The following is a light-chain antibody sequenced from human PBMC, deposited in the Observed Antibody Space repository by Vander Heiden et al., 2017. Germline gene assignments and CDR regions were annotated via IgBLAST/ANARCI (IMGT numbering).Light chain of an antibody. V-gene: IGKV1-5*03. CDR3: QQGNCYPVT. CDR1: QSSSSW. CDR2: KAS. Sequence: DIQMTQSPSNLSASVRARVTIPCRASQSSSSWLAWYQQKPGKAPKLLIYKASSLESGVPSRFSGSGSGTEFTLTISSVQPDDFATYYCQQGNCYPVTFGQGTKLEIK. J-gene: IGKJ2*01.